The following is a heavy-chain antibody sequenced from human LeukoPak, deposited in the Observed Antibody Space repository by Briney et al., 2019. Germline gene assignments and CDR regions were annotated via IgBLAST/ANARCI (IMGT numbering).Heavy chain of an antibody. J-gene: IGHJ6*03. CDR3: ARGAVVGSTDYYYYYRDV. D-gene: IGHD1-26*01. CDR1: RYTFTDYY. CDR2: INPRSGGT. Sequence: ASLRVSCKASRYTFTDYYMHWVPQAPRQGLESMGWINPRSGGTNYGQEFQGRVTMTRDTSISTAYMELSMLRSDDTAVYYCARGAVVGSTDYYYYYRDVWGKGTTVTVSS. V-gene: IGHV1-2*02.